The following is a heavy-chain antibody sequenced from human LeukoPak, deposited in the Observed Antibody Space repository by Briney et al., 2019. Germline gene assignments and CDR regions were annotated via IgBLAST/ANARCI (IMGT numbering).Heavy chain of an antibody. CDR2: IRSKANSFAT. Sequence: GGSLRLSCAASGFTFSGSGMHWVRQASGKGLEWVGRIRSKANSFATAYAASVKGRFTISRDDSKNTAYLQMNSLKTEDTAVYYCSRHDVLGPYYYGMDVWGQGTTVTVSS. D-gene: IGHD2-15*01. CDR3: SRHDVLGPYYYGMDV. J-gene: IGHJ6*02. V-gene: IGHV3-73*01. CDR1: GFTFSGSG.